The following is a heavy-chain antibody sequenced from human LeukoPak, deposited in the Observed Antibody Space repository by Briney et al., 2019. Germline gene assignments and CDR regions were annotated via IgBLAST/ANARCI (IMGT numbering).Heavy chain of an antibody. D-gene: IGHD1-1*01. V-gene: IGHV3-21*01. CDR1: GFTFSSYS. CDR2: ISSSSSYI. Sequence: GGSLRLSCAASGFTFSSYSMTWVRQAPGKGLEWVSSISSSSSYIYYADSVKGRFTISRDNAKNSLYQQMNSLRAEDTAVYYCARERNDGASDYWGQGTLVTVSS. CDR3: ARERNDGASDY. J-gene: IGHJ4*02.